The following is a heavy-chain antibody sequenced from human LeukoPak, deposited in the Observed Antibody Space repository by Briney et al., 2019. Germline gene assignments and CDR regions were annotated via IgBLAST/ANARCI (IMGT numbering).Heavy chain of an antibody. J-gene: IGHJ3*02. CDR1: GGSISSYY. V-gene: IGHV4-59*08. Sequence: SETLSLTCTVSGGSISSYYWSWIRQSPGKGLEWIGYIYYSGSTNYNPSLKSRVTISTDTSKNQFSLKLTSVTAADTAVYYCARHQYSGGWFGACDIWGQGTMVTVSS. D-gene: IGHD6-19*01. CDR2: IYYSGST. CDR3: ARHQYSGGWFGACDI.